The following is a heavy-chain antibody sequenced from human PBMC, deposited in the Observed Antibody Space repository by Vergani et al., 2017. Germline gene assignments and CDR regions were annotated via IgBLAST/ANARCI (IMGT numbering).Heavy chain of an antibody. J-gene: IGHJ3*02. CDR2: IYPADSDT. V-gene: IGHV5-51*03. Sequence: EVELVQSGPELRKPGESLKISCKGSEYSFGNYWIGWVRQMPGKGLEWMGIIYPADSDTRYSPSFQGQVTISADKSISTAFLQWDSLKASDTALYYCARDKDYGGNSGPFDIWGQGTMVTVSS. D-gene: IGHD4-23*01. CDR1: EYSFGNYW. CDR3: ARDKDYGGNSGPFDI.